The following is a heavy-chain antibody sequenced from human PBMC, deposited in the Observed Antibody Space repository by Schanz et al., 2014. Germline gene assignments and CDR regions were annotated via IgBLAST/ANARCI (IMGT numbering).Heavy chain of an antibody. V-gene: IGHV3-23*01. J-gene: IGHJ4*01. CDR1: GFTFSAYA. D-gene: IGHD2-8*02. Sequence: EVQLLESGGGLVQPGGSLRLSCAASGFTFSAYAMTWVRQIPGKGLEWVSAISASGGTTYYADSVKGRCTISRDNSRNTLYLQMNSLRAEDTAVYYCARALFPGGTQAFGNWGRGTLVTGSS. CDR3: ARALFPGGTQAFGN. CDR2: ISASGGTT.